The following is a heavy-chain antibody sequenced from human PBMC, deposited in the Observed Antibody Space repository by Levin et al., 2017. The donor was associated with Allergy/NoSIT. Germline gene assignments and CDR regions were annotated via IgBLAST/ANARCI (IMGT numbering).Heavy chain of an antibody. J-gene: IGHJ4*02. V-gene: IGHV3-30-3*01. CDR2: ISYDGSNK. CDR1: GFPFSSYA. D-gene: IGHD2-8*01. Sequence: GESLKISCTASGFPFSSYAMHWVRQAPGKGLEWVAVISYDGSNKYYAHSVKGRFTISRDNSKDTLCLQMNGLRAEDTAVYYCARDLSMHPSYYFDYWGQGTLVTVSS. CDR3: ARDLSMHPSYYFDY.